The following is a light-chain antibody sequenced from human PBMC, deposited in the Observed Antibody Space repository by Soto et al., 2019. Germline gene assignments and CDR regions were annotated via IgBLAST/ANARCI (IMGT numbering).Light chain of an antibody. J-gene: IGLJ1*01. CDR1: SSDVGGFIF. Sequence: QSALTQPASVSGSPGQSITISCTGTSSDVGGFIFVSWYQQHPGRAPKLMIYDVSNRPSGVSNRFSGSKSGNTASLTISGLQADDDADYYCVSYTTSASYVFGTGTKATVL. CDR3: VSYTTSASYV. V-gene: IGLV2-14*01. CDR2: DVS.